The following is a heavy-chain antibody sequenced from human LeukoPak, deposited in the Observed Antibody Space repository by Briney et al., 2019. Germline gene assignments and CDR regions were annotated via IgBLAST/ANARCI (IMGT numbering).Heavy chain of an antibody. D-gene: IGHD3-16*01. CDR2: IYPGDSDT. J-gene: IGHJ4*02. Sequence: PGEPLKISCQASGYRFNSYWIGWVRQRPGKGLEWMGVIYPGDSDTRYSPSLQGQVTISADQSMSIAYLQWRRLKASDTAMYYCARRGMSPPTGEWGIRIDFDSWGQGTLVTVSS. CDR1: GYRFNSYW. V-gene: IGHV5-51*01. CDR3: ARRGMSPPTGEWGIRIDFDS.